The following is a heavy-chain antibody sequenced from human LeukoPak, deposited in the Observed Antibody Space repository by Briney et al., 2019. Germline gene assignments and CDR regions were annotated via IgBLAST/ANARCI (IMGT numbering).Heavy chain of an antibody. CDR2: IYFSGST. D-gene: IGHD3-9*01. CDR3: ASHRFENYYGLDV. J-gene: IGHJ6*02. Sequence: SETLSLTCTVSGGSISSRGYYWSWIRQHPGKGLEWIGYIYFSGSTYYNPSLKSRVTISVDTSKNQFSLKLSSVTAADTAVYYCASHRFENYYGLDVWGQGTTVTVSS. CDR1: GGSISSRGYY. V-gene: IGHV4-31*03.